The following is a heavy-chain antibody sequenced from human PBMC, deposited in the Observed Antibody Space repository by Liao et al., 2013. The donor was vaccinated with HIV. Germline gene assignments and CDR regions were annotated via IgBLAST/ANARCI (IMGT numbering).Heavy chain of an antibody. D-gene: IGHD5-24*01. CDR2: LYYSGST. V-gene: IGHV4-59*02. CDR3: ARDPFDGYNYPPYFDY. Sequence: QVQLRESGPGLVKPSETLSLTCTVSGGSVRSYYWSWIRQSPGKGLEWIGYLYYSGSTHYNPSLKSRATISVDTSKNQFSLKLSSVTAADTAVYYCARDPFDGYNYPPYFDYWGQGTLVTVSS. CDR1: GGSVRSYY. J-gene: IGHJ4*02.